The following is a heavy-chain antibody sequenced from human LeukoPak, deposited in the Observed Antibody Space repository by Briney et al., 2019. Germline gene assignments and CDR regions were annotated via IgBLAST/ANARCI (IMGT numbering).Heavy chain of an antibody. D-gene: IGHD3-22*01. CDR1: GGTFSSYA. V-gene: IGHV1-69*04. J-gene: IGHJ6*03. CDR3: ARAGYYDSSGYLDYYYMDV. CDR2: IIPIFGIA. Sequence: ASVKVSCKASGGTFSSYAISWVRQAPGQGLEWMGRIIPIFGIANYAQKFQGRVTITADKSTSTAYMELSSLRSEDTAVYYCARAGYYDSSGYLDYYYMDVWGKGTTVTVSS.